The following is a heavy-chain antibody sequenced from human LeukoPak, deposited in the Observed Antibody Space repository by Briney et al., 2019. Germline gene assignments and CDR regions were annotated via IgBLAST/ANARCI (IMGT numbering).Heavy chain of an antibody. V-gene: IGHV3-72*01. CDR2: TRNKANSYTT. Sequence: GGSLRLSCAASGFTFSDHYMVWVRQAPGKGLEWVGRTRNKANSYTTEYAASGEGRFTISRDDSKNSLYLQMNSLKTEDTAVYYCSREAASIVATIEAAFDIWGQGTMVTVSS. J-gene: IGHJ3*02. CDR1: GFTFSDHY. D-gene: IGHD5-12*01. CDR3: SREAASIVATIEAAFDI.